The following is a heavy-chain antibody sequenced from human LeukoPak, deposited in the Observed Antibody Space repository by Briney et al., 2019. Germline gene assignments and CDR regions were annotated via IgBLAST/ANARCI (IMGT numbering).Heavy chain of an antibody. CDR2: IYTSGST. V-gene: IGHV4-4*07. D-gene: IGHD3-22*01. J-gene: IGHJ5*02. Sequence: PSETLSLTCAAYGGSFSGYYWSWIRQPAGKGLEWIGRIYTSGSTNYNPSLKSRVTMSVDTSKNQFSLKLSSVTAADTAVYYCARDTLLLDYYDSRSSWFDPWGQGTLVTVSS. CDR1: GGSFSGYY. CDR3: ARDTLLLDYYDSRSSWFDP.